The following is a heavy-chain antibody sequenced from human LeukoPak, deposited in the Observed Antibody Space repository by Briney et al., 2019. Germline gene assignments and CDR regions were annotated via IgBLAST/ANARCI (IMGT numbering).Heavy chain of an antibody. CDR1: GGSISSGGYY. V-gene: IGHV4-31*03. CDR2: IYHSGST. D-gene: IGHD6-6*01. J-gene: IGHJ4*02. CDR3: ARRVAARPYYFDY. Sequence: SETLSLTCTVSGGSISSGGYYWSWIRQHPGKGLEWIGYIYHSGSTYYNPSLKSRVTISVDTSKNQFSLKLSSVTAADTAVYYCARRVAARPYYFDYWGQGTLVTVSS.